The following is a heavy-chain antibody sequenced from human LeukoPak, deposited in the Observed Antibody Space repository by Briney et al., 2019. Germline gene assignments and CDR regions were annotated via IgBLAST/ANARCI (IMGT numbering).Heavy chain of an antibody. CDR3: ARESAGYGDYDY. Sequence: GGSLRLSCVASGLTVGSSYINWVRQAPGRGLEWVSVIYSSGSAFYTDSVKGRFTISRDNSKNTLYLQMNSLRAEDTAVYYCARESAGYGDYDYWGQGTLVTVSS. J-gene: IGHJ4*02. V-gene: IGHV3-66*01. CDR2: IYSSGSA. D-gene: IGHD4-17*01. CDR1: GLTVGSSY.